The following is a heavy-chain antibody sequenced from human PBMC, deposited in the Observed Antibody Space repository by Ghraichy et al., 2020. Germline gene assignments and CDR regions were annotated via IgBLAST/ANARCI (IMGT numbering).Heavy chain of an antibody. CDR2: INPNSGGT. V-gene: IGHV1-2*04. CDR1: GYTFTGYY. D-gene: IGHD6-19*01. Sequence: ASVKVSCKASGYTFTGYYMHWVRQAPGQGLEWMGWINPNSGGTNYAQKFQGWVTMTRDTSTSTAYMELSRLRSDDTAVYYCARGGPFIAVVHLMDVWGQETTVTVCS. J-gene: IGHJ6*02. CDR3: ARGGPFIAVVHLMDV.